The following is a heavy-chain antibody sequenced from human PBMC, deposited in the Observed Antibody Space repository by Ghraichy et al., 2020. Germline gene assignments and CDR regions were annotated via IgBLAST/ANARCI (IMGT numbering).Heavy chain of an antibody. Sequence: GGSLRLSCAASGFTFDDYAMHWVRQAPGKGLEWVSGISWNSGSKGYADSVKGRFTISRDNAKNCLYLQMNSLRAEDMALYYCAKDAGSSWYTWFDPWGQGTLVTVSS. V-gene: IGHV3-9*03. D-gene: IGHD6-13*01. CDR2: ISWNSGSK. J-gene: IGHJ5*02. CDR3: AKDAGSSWYTWFDP. CDR1: GFTFDDYA.